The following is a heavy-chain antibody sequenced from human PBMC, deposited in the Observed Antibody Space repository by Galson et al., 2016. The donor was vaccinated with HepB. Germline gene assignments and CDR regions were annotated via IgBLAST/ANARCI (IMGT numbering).Heavy chain of an antibody. D-gene: IGHD2-15*01. CDR3: LADTYAFDL. J-gene: IGHJ3*01. Sequence: SLRLSCAASGFTLTDLWMNWVRQAPGKGLEWVANIKEDGSQKNYVDSVKGRFTISRDNAKRSLYLQMDSRRAEDTAMYYCLADTYAFDLWGQGTMVTVSS. V-gene: IGHV3-7*01. CDR2: IKEDGSQK. CDR1: GFTLTDLW.